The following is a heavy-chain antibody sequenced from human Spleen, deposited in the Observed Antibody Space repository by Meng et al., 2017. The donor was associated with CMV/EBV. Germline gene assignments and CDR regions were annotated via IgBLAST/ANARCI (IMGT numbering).Heavy chain of an antibody. D-gene: IGHD3-10*01. CDR3: AGDPLAGGMDV. CDR2: INWNGDST. J-gene: IGHJ6*02. Sequence: GGSLRLSCAASGFTFDGYDMSWVRQAPGKGLEWVSVINWNGDSTGYADSVKGRFTISRDNAKNSLYLQMNSLRAEDTALYYCAGDPLAGGMDVWGQGTTVTVSS. V-gene: IGHV3-20*04. CDR1: GFTFDGYD.